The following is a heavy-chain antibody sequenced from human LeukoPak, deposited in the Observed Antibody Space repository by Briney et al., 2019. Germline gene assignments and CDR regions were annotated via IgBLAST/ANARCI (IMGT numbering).Heavy chain of an antibody. CDR1: GGSISSSSYY. V-gene: IGHV4-39*01. CDR3: ASPGAPFDY. J-gene: IGHJ4*02. Sequence: SDTLSLTCTVSGGSISSSSYYWGWIRQPPGKGLEWIGSIYYSGSTYYNPSLKSRVTISVDTSKNQFSLKLGSVTAADTAVYYCASPGAPFDYWGQGTLVTVSS. D-gene: IGHD3-10*01. CDR2: IYYSGST.